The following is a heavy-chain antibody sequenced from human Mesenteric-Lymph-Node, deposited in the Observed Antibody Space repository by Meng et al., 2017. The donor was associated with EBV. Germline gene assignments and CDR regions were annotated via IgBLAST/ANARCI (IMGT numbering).Heavy chain of an antibody. D-gene: IGHD6-19*01. CDR2: IYHSGAT. CDR1: GGSIYNNNFY. V-gene: IGHV4-39*07. J-gene: IGHJ4*02. Sequence: QLQLQESGPRLVKTWETLSLTCTISGGSIYNNNFYWGWIRPPPGKGLEWIGAIYHSGATYYNSSLKSRVSISVDTPKNQFSLKLRSVTAADTAVYYCATIMGWQSGWWGQGPLVTASS. CDR3: ATIMGWQSGW.